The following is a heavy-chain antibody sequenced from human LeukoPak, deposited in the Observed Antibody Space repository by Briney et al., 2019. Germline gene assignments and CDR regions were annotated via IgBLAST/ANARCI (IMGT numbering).Heavy chain of an antibody. Sequence: ASVKVSCKASGYTFTSYGISWVRQAPGQGLEWMGWISAYNGNTNYAQKLQGRVTMTTDTSTSTAYMELSRLRSDDTAVYYCAREFGYYYYGMDVWGQGTTVTVSS. CDR2: ISAYNGNT. J-gene: IGHJ6*02. CDR3: AREFGYYYYGMDV. V-gene: IGHV1-18*01. D-gene: IGHD3-3*01. CDR1: GYTFTSYG.